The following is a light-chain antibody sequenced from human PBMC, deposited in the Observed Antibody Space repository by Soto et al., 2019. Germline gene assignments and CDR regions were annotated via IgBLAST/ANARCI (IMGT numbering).Light chain of an antibody. CDR2: DAS. V-gene: IGKV3-20*01. CDR1: QSVSSSH. J-gene: IGKJ2*01. CDR3: QQYGSSPLYT. Sequence: IVLTQSPGTLSLSPGERATLSCRASQSVSSSHLAWYQQKPGQAPRLLIYDASSRATGIPDRFSGSGSETDFTLTISRLEPEDFAVYYCQQYGSSPLYTFGQGTKLEIK.